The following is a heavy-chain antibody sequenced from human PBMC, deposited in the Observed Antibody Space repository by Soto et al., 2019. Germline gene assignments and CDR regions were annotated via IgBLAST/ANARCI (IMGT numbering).Heavy chain of an antibody. D-gene: IGHD6-19*01. V-gene: IGHV3-23*01. Sequence: EVQLLESGGGLVQPGGSLRLSCAASGFTFSSYAMSWVRQAPGKGLEWVSAISGSGGSTYYADSVKGRFTISRDNSKNTLSMQMNSLRAEDTAVYYCARRSSGWYFDYWGQGTLVTVSS. CDR2: ISGSGGST. J-gene: IGHJ4*02. CDR1: GFTFSSYA. CDR3: ARRSSGWYFDY.